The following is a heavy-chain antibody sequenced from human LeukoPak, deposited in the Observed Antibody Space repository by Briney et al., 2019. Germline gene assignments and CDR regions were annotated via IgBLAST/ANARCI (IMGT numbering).Heavy chain of an antibody. CDR1: GYTFSGFY. CDR2: INPNSGGT. D-gene: IGHD3-22*01. V-gene: IGHV1-2*02. J-gene: IGHJ4*02. CDR3: ARVKTLIVVVSLFDY. Sequence: ASVKVSCKASGYTFSGFYIHWVRQAPGQGLEWMGWINPNSGGTNYAQKFQGRVTMTRDTSISTAFMDLSRLRSDDTAVYYCARVKTLIVVVSLFDYWGQGTLVTVSS.